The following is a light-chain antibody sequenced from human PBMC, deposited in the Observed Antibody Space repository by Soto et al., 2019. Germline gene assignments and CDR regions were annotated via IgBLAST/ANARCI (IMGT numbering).Light chain of an antibody. CDR1: SSDVGGYNY. Sequence: QPASVSVSPGQSITISCTGTSSDVGGYNYVSWYQQHPGKAPKVMIYEVSNRPSGVSNRFSGSKSGNTASLTISGLQAEDEADYYCNSYSSTTHLYVFGTGTKVAXL. CDR3: NSYSSTTHLYV. CDR2: EVS. V-gene: IGLV2-14*01. J-gene: IGLJ1*01.